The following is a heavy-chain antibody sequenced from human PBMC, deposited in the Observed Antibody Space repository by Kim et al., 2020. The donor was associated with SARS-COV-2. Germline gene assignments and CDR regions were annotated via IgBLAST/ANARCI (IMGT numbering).Heavy chain of an antibody. J-gene: IGHJ6*02. D-gene: IGHD3-9*01. Sequence: ASVKVSCKASGYTFTSYYMHWVRQAPGQGLEWMGIINPSGGSTSYAQKFQGRVTMTRDTSTSTVYMELSSLRSEDTAVYYCARDQVVGDILTGYPRGSGMDVWGQGTTVTVSS. CDR2: INPSGGST. V-gene: IGHV1-46*01. CDR1: GYTFTSYY. CDR3: ARDQVVGDILTGYPRGSGMDV.